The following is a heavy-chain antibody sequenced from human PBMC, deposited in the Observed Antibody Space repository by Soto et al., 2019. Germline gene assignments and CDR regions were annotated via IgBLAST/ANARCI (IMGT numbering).Heavy chain of an antibody. CDR3: ARGWELLTPDY. J-gene: IGHJ4*02. Sequence: PSETLSLTWTVSGGSINSYYLRWIRQPPGKGLEWIGYIYYSGSTNYNPSLKSRVTISVDTSKNQFSLKLSSVTAADTAVYYCARGWELLTPDYWGQGTLVTVSS. CDR2: IYYSGST. V-gene: IGHV4-59*01. CDR1: GGSINSYY. D-gene: IGHD1-26*01.